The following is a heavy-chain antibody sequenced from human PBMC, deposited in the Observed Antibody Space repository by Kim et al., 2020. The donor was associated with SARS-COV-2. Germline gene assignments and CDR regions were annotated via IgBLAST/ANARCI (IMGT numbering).Heavy chain of an antibody. CDR1: GGTFISYA. D-gene: IGHD3-16*01. CDR3: ARDQGVLGVDY. V-gene: IGHV1-69*13. J-gene: IGHJ4*02. CDR2: IISIFGTA. Sequence: SVKVSCKASGGTFISYAISWVRQAPGQGLEWMGGIISIFGTANYAQKFQGRVTITADESTSTAYMELSSLRSEDTAVYYCARDQGVLGVDYWGQGTLVTVSS.